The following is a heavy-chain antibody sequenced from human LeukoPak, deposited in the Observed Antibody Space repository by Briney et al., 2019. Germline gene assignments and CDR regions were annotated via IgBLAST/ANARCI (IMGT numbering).Heavy chain of an antibody. Sequence: PSQTLSLTCTVSGGSISSGDYYWSWIRQPPGKGLEWIGYIYYSGSTYYNPSLKSRVTISVDTSKNQFSLKLSSVTAADTAVYYCARDSDIVVVPAAIHYGMGVWGQGTTVTVSS. CDR2: IYYSGST. D-gene: IGHD2-2*02. CDR1: GGSISSGDYY. J-gene: IGHJ6*02. V-gene: IGHV4-30-4*01. CDR3: ARDSDIVVVPAAIHYGMGV.